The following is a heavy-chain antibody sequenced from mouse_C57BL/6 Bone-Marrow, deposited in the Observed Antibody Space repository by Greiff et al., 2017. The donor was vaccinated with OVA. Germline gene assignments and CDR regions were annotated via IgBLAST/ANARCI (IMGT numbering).Heavy chain of an antibody. CDR2: ISDGGSYT. D-gene: IGHD1-1*01. Sequence: EVQLVESGGGLVKPGGSLKLSCAASGFTFSSYAMSWVRQTPEKRLEWVATISDGGSYTYYPDNVRGRFTISRDNAKNNLYLQMSHLKSEDTAMYYCARDYYGSSPDWYFDVWGTGTTVTVSS. CDR1: GFTFSSYA. J-gene: IGHJ1*03. V-gene: IGHV5-4*01. CDR3: ARDYYGSSPDWYFDV.